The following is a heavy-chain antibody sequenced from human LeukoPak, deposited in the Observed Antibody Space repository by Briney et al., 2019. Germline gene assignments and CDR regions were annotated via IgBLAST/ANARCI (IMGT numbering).Heavy chain of an antibody. D-gene: IGHD6-19*01. J-gene: IGHJ6*03. V-gene: IGHV3-30*02. CDR3: AKVPVAGPYYYYYYMDV. Sequence: GGSLRLSCAASGFTFSSYGMHWVRQAPGKGLEWVAFIRYDGSNKYYAGSVKGRFTISRDNSKNTLYLQMNSLRAEDTAVYYCAKVPVAGPYYYYYYMDVWGKGTTVTVSS. CDR2: IRYDGSNK. CDR1: GFTFSSYG.